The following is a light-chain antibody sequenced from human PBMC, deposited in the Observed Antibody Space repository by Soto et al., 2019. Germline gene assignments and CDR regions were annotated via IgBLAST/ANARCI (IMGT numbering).Light chain of an antibody. CDR1: QSVLFVSNNKNF. V-gene: IGKV4-1*01. CDR3: QQYYSPPLT. J-gene: IGKJ4*01. Sequence: VLTQSPDTLAVSLGGRATIHCRSNQSVLFVSNNKNFLAWYQQKPGQPPKLFLNWASTRESGVPDRFSGSGSGTDFILTISSLQAEDVAVYYCQQYYSPPLTFGGGTKVDIK. CDR2: WAS.